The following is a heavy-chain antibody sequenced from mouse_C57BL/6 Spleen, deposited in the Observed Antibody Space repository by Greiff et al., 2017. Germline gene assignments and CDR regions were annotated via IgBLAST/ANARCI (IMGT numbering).Heavy chain of an antibody. Sequence: EVQLVESGGGLVKPGGSLKLSCAASGFTFSDYGMHWVRQAPEKGLEWVAYISSGSSTIYYADTVKGRFTISRDNAKNTLFLQMTSLRSEDTAMYYCARQGSIPFAYWGQGTLVTVSA. D-gene: IGHD2-10*02. J-gene: IGHJ3*01. CDR2: ISSGSSTI. V-gene: IGHV5-17*01. CDR3: ARQGSIPFAY. CDR1: GFTFSDYG.